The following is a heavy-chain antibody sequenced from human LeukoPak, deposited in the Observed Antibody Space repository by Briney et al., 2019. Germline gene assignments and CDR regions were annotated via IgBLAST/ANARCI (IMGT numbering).Heavy chain of an antibody. CDR3: AKDPYRASSGLVDY. Sequence: GGSLRLSCATSGFTFSNYAVSWVRQAPGKGLEWVPSISGSGGTTYYADSVKGRFTISRDNSKNTLYLQMNSLRAEDTAVYYCAKDPYRASSGLVDYWGQGTLVTVSS. CDR2: ISGSGGTT. V-gene: IGHV3-23*01. J-gene: IGHJ4*02. D-gene: IGHD5-12*01. CDR1: GFTFSNYA.